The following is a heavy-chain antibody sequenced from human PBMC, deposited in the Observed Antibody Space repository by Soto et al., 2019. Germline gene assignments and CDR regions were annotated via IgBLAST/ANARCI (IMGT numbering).Heavy chain of an antibody. CDR2: ISAYNGNT. V-gene: IGHV1-18*01. CDR1: GYTFTSYG. CDR3: ARYRGSYAADY. D-gene: IGHD1-26*01. J-gene: IGHJ4*02. Sequence: QVQLVQSGAEVKKPGASVKVSCKASGYTFTSYGISWVRQAPGQGLEWMGWISAYNGNTNYAQKLQGRVTMTTHTPTSAAHLELRSPRSDDPAVYYWARYRGSYAADYCGQGALVTLSS.